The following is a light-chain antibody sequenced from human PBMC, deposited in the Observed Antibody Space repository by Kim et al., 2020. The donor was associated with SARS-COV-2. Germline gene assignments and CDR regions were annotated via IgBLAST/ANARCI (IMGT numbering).Light chain of an antibody. Sequence: IVLAQSPGPLSLSPVERATRSCRVNQRVSSSYLAWYEQKPGQAPRLLIYGASSRATGIPDRFSGSGSGTDFTLTISSLEPEDFAVYYFQQYGSSPAIAFGGGTKVDIK. CDR3: QQYGSSPAIA. CDR2: GAS. V-gene: IGKV3-20*01. CDR1: QRVSSSY. J-gene: IGKJ4*01.